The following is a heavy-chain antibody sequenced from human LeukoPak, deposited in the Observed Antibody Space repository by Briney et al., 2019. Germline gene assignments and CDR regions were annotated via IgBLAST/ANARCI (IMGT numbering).Heavy chain of an antibody. J-gene: IGHJ3*02. CDR1: GFTFRSYA. D-gene: IGHD1-26*01. Sequence: GGSLRLSCAASGFTFRSYALSWVRQAPGKGLEWVSAISGSGGGTFYADSVKGRFTISRDNAKNSLYLQMNSLRAEDTAVYYCARDGSTSRIDAFDIWGQGTMVTVSS. V-gene: IGHV3-23*01. CDR3: ARDGSTSRIDAFDI. CDR2: ISGSGGGT.